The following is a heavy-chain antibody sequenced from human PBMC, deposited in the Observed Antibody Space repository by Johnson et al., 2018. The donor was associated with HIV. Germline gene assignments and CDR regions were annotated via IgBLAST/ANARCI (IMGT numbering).Heavy chain of an antibody. CDR3: ARDRQAVRGTFDI. CDR1: AFTSFNYG. Sequence: VQLVESGGGMVQPGGSLRLPCSSSAFTSFNYGMSWVRQAPGKGLEWVSGLDWNGGRLGYVVSVKGQFTISRDNAKNSLYMEMNSLRAEDTALSYGARDRQAVRGTFDIWGQGTMVTISS. D-gene: IGHD6-19*01. CDR2: LDWNGGRL. V-gene: IGHV3-20*04. J-gene: IGHJ3*02.